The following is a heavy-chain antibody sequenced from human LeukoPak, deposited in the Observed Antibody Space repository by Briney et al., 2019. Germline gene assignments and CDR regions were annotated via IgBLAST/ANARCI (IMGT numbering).Heavy chain of an antibody. Sequence: GGSLRLSCAASGFTFSNYWMHWVRQAPGKGLVWVSRINEGGSVPDYADSVKGRFTISRDNSKNTLYLQMNSLRTEDTAVYYCVRDGGGGYNQIDYWGQGTLVTVSS. CDR2: INEGGSVP. CDR3: VRDGGGGYNQIDY. V-gene: IGHV3-74*01. D-gene: IGHD5-24*01. J-gene: IGHJ4*02. CDR1: GFTFSNYW.